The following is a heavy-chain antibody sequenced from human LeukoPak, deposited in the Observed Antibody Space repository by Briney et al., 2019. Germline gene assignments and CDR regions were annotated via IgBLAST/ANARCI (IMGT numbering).Heavy chain of an antibody. Sequence: PSETLSLTCTVSGGSISSSSYSWGWIRQPPGKGLEWIGSIYYSGSTYYNPSLKSRVTISVDTSKNQFSLKLSSVTAADTAVYYCARLYDFWSGYSELDAFDIWGQGTMVTVSS. V-gene: IGHV4-39*01. J-gene: IGHJ3*02. CDR3: ARLYDFWSGYSELDAFDI. CDR2: IYYSGST. CDR1: GGSISSSSYS. D-gene: IGHD3-3*01.